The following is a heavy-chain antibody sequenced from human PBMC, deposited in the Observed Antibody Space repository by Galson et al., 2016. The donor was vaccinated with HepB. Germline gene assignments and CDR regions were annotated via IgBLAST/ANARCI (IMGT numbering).Heavy chain of an antibody. CDR1: GYTFTNYA. CDR3: ARDGYCSSLNCYSWFDP. D-gene: IGHD2-2*01. CDR2: INAGNGDT. Sequence: SVKVSCKASGYTFTNYAIHWVRQAPGQRLEWMGWINAGNGDTKSSQKFQGRVTITRDTSATTAYMELSSLRSEATAVYYCARDGYCSSLNCYSWFDPWGQGTLVTVSS. V-gene: IGHV1-3*01. J-gene: IGHJ5*02.